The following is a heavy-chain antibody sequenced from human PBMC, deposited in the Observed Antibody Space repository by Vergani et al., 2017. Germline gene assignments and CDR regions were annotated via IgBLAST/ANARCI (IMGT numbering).Heavy chain of an antibody. CDR2: FYTGGGT. CDR3: AKAPLYSPACPFHHLDMDV. J-gene: IGHJ6*02. Sequence: QVQLQESGPGLVRPSQTLSLTCTVSGGSISSGSYYWSWFRQPAGKGLEWIGRFYTGGGTRYNPSLKSRVTISVDTSKNQFSLQLSSVTAADTAVYYCAKAPLYSPACPFHHLDMDVWGQGTTVTVSS. D-gene: IGHD6-13*01. V-gene: IGHV4-61*02. CDR1: GGSISSGSYY.